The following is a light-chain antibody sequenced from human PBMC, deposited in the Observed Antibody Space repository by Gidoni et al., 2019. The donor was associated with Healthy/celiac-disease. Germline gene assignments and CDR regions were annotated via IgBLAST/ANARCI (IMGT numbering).Light chain of an antibody. CDR2: AAS. CDR1: QSIISY. V-gene: IGKV1-39*01. J-gene: IGKJ4*01. Sequence: DIQMTQSPSSLSASVGDRVTITCRASQSIISYLNWYQQKPGKAPKLLIYAASSLQSGVPSRFSGSGSRTDFTLTISSLPPEYFATYYCQQSYSTPLTFGGGTKVEIK. CDR3: QQSYSTPLT.